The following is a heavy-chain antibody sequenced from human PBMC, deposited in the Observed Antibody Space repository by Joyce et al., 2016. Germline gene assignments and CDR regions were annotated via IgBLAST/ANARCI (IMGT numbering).Heavy chain of an antibody. Sequence: EMQLMESGGGLVQPGGSLRLSCEAYGFRFSSYWMGWVRQGQGKGLEWVAKINRNGSEKYYVESVKGRFTISRDNAKNSLYLQINSLRVEDTAVYYCARHQIVVVRYYHGMDVWGQGTTVTVSS. CDR3: ARHQIVVVRYYHGMDV. CDR2: INRNGSEK. CDR1: GFRFSSYW. D-gene: IGHD3-22*01. V-gene: IGHV3-7*01. J-gene: IGHJ6*02.